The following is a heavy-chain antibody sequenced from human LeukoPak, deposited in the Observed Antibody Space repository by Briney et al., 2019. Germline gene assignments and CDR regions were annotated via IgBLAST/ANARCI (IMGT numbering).Heavy chain of an antibody. CDR1: GGSISSSSYY. CDR3: ARHSRDSSGWNSYFDY. J-gene: IGHJ4*01. V-gene: IGHV4-39*01. D-gene: IGHD6-19*01. Sequence: PSETLSLTCTVSGGSISSSSYYWGWIRRPPGKGLEWIGSIYYSGSTYYNPSLKSRVTISVDTSKNQFSLKLSSVTAADTAVYYCARHSRDSSGWNSYFDYWVRGTLVTVSS. CDR2: IYYSGST.